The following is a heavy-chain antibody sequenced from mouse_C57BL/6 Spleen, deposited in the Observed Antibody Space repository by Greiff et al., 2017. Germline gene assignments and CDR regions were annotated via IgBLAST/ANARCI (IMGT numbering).Heavy chain of an antibody. CDR1: GFTFSSYA. CDR3: ARDRDYYGSSYGWYFDV. Sequence: EVHLVESGGGLVKPGGSLKLSCAASGFTFSSYAMSWVRQTPEKRLEWVATISDGGSYTYYPDNVKGRFTISRDNAKNNLYLQMSHLKSEDTAMYYCARDRDYYGSSYGWYFDVWGTGTTVTVSS. D-gene: IGHD1-1*01. V-gene: IGHV5-4*01. CDR2: ISDGGSYT. J-gene: IGHJ1*03.